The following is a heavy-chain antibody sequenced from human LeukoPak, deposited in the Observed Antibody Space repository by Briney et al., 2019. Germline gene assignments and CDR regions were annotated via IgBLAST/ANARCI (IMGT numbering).Heavy chain of an antibody. V-gene: IGHV4-59*01. CDR3: ARSDDDDAFDI. CDR2: IYYSGST. D-gene: IGHD1-1*01. CDR1: GGSISSYY. Sequence: NSSETLSLTCTVSGGSISSYYWSWIRQPPGKGLEWIGYIYYSGSTNYNPSLKSRVTISVDTSKNQFSLKLSSVTAADTAVYYCARSDDDDAFDIWGQGTMVTVSS. J-gene: IGHJ3*02.